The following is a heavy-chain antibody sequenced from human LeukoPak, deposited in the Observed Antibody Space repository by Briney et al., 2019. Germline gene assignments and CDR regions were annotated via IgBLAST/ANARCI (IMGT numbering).Heavy chain of an antibody. CDR2: SYYSGST. V-gene: IGHV4-59*01. J-gene: IGHJ3*02. CDR3: ATTTSGGDAFDI. CDR1: GGSITHYY. D-gene: IGHD1-26*01. Sequence: SETLSLTCTVSGGSITHYYWTWIRQPPGKTLEWIGYSYYSGSTKNNPSLKSRVTISVDTSNNQFSLNLRSVTAADTAVYYCATTTSGGDAFDIWGQGTMVTVSS.